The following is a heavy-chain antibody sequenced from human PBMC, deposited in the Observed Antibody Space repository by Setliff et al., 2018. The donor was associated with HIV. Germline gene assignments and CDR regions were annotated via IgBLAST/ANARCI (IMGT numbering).Heavy chain of an antibody. V-gene: IGHV1-18*01. Sequence: ASVKVSCKTSGYMFIAYGMSWVRRAPGQGLEWMGWIGPYNDRTEYSQKFQGRVTITRDTSASTAYMELSSLRSEDTAVYYCARDASNDSSGCQDYWGQGTLVTVS. CDR2: IGPYNDRT. J-gene: IGHJ4*02. D-gene: IGHD3-22*01. CDR3: ARDASNDSSGCQDY. CDR1: GYMFIAYG.